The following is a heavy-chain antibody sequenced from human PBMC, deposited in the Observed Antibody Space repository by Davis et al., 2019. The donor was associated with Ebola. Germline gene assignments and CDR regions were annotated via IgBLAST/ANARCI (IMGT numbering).Heavy chain of an antibody. CDR2: INPNSGGT. Sequence: ASVKVSCKASGYTFTSYGISWVRQAPGQGLEWMGWINPNSGGTNYAQKFQGRVTMTRDTSISTAYMELSRLRSDDTAVYYCAREDSYSVTTYPFDYWGQGTLVTVSS. J-gene: IGHJ4*02. CDR3: AREDSYSVTTYPFDY. CDR1: GYTFTSYG. V-gene: IGHV1-2*02. D-gene: IGHD4-11*01.